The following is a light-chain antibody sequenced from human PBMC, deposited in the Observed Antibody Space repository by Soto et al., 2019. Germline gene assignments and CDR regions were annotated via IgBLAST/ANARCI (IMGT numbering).Light chain of an antibody. J-gene: IGKJ2*01. CDR3: QQYYSSLPT. CDR2: WAS. Sequence: DIVMTQSPDSLAVSLGERATINCKSSQSVLYSSNNKNYLAWYQQRPGQPPKLLISWASTRESGVPDRFSGSGSGTDFTLTISNLQAEDVAVSYCQQYYSSLPTFGQGTKLEIK. V-gene: IGKV4-1*01. CDR1: QSVLYSSNNKNY.